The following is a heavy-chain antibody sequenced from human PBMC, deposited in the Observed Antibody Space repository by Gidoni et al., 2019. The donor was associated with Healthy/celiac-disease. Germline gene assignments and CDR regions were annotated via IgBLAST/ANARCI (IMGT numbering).Heavy chain of an antibody. J-gene: IGHJ4*02. CDR3: ASLLWGGMLAPFDY. CDR1: GGSISSRNW. D-gene: IGHD2-8*02. CDR2: ILHSGST. Sequence: QVQLQESGPGLVKPSGTLSLTCASSGGSISSRNWWSWVRQPPGKGLEWLGEILHSGSTNYNPSLKSRVTISVDKSKNQFSLKLSSVTAADTAVYYCASLLWGGMLAPFDYWGQGTLVTVSS. V-gene: IGHV4-4*02.